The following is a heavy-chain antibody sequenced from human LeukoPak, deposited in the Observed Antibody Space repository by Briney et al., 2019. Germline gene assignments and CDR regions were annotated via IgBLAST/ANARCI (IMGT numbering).Heavy chain of an antibody. J-gene: IGHJ4*02. D-gene: IGHD3-10*01. V-gene: IGHV3-7*01. Sequence: GGSLRLSCAASGFTFSSYWMSWVRHAPGKGLELVANIKQDGSEKYYVDSVKGRFTISRDNAKNSLYLQMNSLRAEDTAVYYCARDRAHVLLWFGELGDDSPRFDYWGQGTLVTVSS. CDR2: IKQDGSEK. CDR1: GFTFSSYW. CDR3: ARDRAHVLLWFGELGDDSPRFDY.